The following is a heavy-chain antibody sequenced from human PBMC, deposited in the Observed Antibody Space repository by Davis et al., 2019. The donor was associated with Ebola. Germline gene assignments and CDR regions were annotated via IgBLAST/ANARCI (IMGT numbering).Heavy chain of an antibody. CDR1: GFIVSDKY. CDR3: TRHVSGDFWYFDL. Sequence: SCAASGFIVSDKYMSWVRQAPGKGLEWVSVIYRDGRTYHADSVKGRFTISRDNSKNTVYLQMNSLRAEDTAVYYCTRHVSGDFWYFDLWGRGTLVTVSS. J-gene: IGHJ2*01. D-gene: IGHD4-17*01. V-gene: IGHV3-53*01. CDR2: IYRDGRT.